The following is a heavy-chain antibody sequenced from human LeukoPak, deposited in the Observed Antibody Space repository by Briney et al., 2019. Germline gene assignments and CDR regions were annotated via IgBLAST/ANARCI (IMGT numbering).Heavy chain of an antibody. Sequence: GGSLRLSCAASGFTFSDHYMDWVRQAPGKGLEWVSAISGSGGSTYYADSVKGRFTISRDNSKNTLYLQMNSLRAEDTAVYYCAKVSGIAAAGDFDYWGQGTLVTVSS. CDR2: ISGSGGST. V-gene: IGHV3-23*01. D-gene: IGHD6-13*01. CDR1: GFTFSDHY. CDR3: AKVSGIAAAGDFDY. J-gene: IGHJ4*02.